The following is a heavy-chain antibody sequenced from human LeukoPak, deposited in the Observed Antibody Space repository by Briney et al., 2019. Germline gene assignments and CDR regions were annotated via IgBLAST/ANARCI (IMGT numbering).Heavy chain of an antibody. D-gene: IGHD1-14*01. CDR3: AREGERRYNNNYSAICV. CDR1: GGTFSSYA. CDR2: IIPIFGTA. Sequence: ASVKVSCEASGGTFSSYAISWVRQAPGQGLEWMGGIIPIFGTANYAQKFQGRVTITADESTSTAYMELSSLRSEDTAVYYCAREGERRYNNNYSAICVWGPGTTVTVSS. V-gene: IGHV1-69*13. J-gene: IGHJ6*02.